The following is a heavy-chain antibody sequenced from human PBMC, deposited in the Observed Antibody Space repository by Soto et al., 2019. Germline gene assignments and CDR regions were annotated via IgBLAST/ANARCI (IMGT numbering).Heavy chain of an antibody. D-gene: IGHD1-1*01. CDR2: IYATGTT. CDR3: VRDGTKTLRDWFDA. V-gene: IGHV4-4*07. Sequence: ETLSLTCTDSGASISGFYWSWIRNSAGKGLEWIGRIYATGTTDYNPSLKSRVMMSVDTSKKQFSLKLRSVTAADTAVYYCVRDGTKTLRDWFDAWGQGISVTVSS. CDR1: GASISGFY. J-gene: IGHJ5*02.